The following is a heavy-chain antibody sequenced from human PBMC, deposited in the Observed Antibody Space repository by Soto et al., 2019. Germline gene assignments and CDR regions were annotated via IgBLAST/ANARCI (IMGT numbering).Heavy chain of an antibody. Sequence: ASVKVSCKASGYTFTSYGISWVRQAPGQGLEWMGWISAYNGNTNYAQKLQGRVTMTTDTSTSTAYMELRSLRSDDTAVYYCVSDGYDSSGYYYYLYWGQGXLVTVYS. V-gene: IGHV1-18*01. CDR1: GYTFTSYG. CDR2: ISAYNGNT. D-gene: IGHD3-22*01. J-gene: IGHJ4*02. CDR3: VSDGYDSSGYYYYLY.